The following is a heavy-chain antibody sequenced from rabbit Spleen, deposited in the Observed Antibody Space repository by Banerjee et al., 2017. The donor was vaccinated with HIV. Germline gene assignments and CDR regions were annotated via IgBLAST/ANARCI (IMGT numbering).Heavy chain of an antibody. CDR1: GFSFSSRYW. Sequence: QQQLEESGGGLVKPGGTLTLTCKASGFSFSSRYWICWVRQAPGKGLEWIACIDTSAGDTDYANWPKGRFTISKTSSTTVTLQMTGLTAADTATYFCARSAANSDYSLNLWGQGTLVTVS. CDR3: ARSAANSDYSLNL. CDR2: IDTSAGDT. D-gene: IGHD8-1*01. J-gene: IGHJ3*01. V-gene: IGHV1S45*01.